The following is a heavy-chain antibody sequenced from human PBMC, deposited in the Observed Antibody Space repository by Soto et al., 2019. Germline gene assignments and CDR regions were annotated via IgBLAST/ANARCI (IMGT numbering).Heavy chain of an antibody. D-gene: IGHD5-12*01. Sequence: QVQLVQSGAEVRKPGASVTVSCRSSGDSFNDYYIHWVRQAPGQGFEWMGWINPNGGVTKYAQKFQGWVTMTRNTSIRTVYMQLSRRRSDDTAGYYCASERGGATATLDYYYFYMDVWGTGTTVTASS. CDR3: ASERGGATATLDYYYFYMDV. J-gene: IGHJ6*03. CDR2: INPNGGVT. CDR1: GDSFNDYY. V-gene: IGHV1-2*04.